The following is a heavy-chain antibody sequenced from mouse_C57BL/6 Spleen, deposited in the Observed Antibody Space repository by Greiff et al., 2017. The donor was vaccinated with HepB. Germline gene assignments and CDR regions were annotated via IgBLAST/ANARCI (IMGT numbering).Heavy chain of an antibody. V-gene: IGHV1-18*01. CDR1: GYTFTDYN. CDR2: INPNNGGT. J-gene: IGHJ2*01. Sequence: DVQLQQSGPELVKPGASVKIPCKASGYTFTDYNMDWVKQSHGKSLEWIGDINPNNGGTIYNQKFKGKATLTVDKSSSTAYMELRSLTSEDTAVYYCARRFITTVVATSYFDYWGQGTTLTVSS. CDR3: ARRFITTVVATSYFDY. D-gene: IGHD1-1*01.